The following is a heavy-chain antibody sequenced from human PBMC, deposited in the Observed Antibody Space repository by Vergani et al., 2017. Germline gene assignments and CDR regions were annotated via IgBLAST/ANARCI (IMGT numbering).Heavy chain of an antibody. CDR2: INPNSGGT. V-gene: IGHV1-2*02. Sequence: QVHLEQSGTEVKKPGSSVKVSCKASGGTFSSYAISWVRQAPGQGLEWMGGINPNSGGTNYAQKFQGRVTMTRDTSISTAYMELSRLRSDDTAVYYCARSSGYFDYWGQGTLVTVSS. J-gene: IGHJ4*02. CDR3: ARSSGYFDY. D-gene: IGHD6-19*01. CDR1: GGTFSSYA.